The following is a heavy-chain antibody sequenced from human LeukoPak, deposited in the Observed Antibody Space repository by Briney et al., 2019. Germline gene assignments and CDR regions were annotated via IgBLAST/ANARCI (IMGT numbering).Heavy chain of an antibody. CDR2: INPSGGRT. CDR3: ARETTHDYGDYVPFDY. D-gene: IGHD4-17*01. J-gene: IGHJ4*02. CDR1: GYTFTSYY. Sequence: GASVKVSCKASGYTFTSYYMHWVRQAPGQGQEWMGIINPSGGRTSYAQKFQGRVTMTRDTYTSTVYMELSILRSEDTAVYYCARETTHDYGDYVPFDYWGQGTLVTVSS. V-gene: IGHV1-46*01.